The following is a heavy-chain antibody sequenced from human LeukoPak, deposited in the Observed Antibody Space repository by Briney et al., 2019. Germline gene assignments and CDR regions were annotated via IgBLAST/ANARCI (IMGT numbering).Heavy chain of an antibody. CDR1: GGSISSGGYY. V-gene: IGHV4-30-2*01. J-gene: IGHJ4*02. D-gene: IGHD5-12*01. CDR2: IYHSGST. Sequence: SETLSLTCTVSGGSISSGGYYWSWIRQPPGKGLEWIGYIYHSGSTSYNPSLKSRVTISVDTSKNQFSLRLSSVTAADTAVYYCAAGYSGYEGWGQGTLVTVSS. CDR3: AAGYSGYEG.